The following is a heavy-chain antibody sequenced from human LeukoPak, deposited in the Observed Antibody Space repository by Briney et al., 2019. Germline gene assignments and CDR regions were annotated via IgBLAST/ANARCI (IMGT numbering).Heavy chain of an antibody. J-gene: IGHJ4*02. CDR2: TYYRSKWYN. Sequence: SQTLSLTCAISGDSVSSNSAAWNWIRQSPSRGLEWLGRTYYRSKWYNEYAASMKSRINVNPDTSKNQFSLQLFSVTPEDTAVYYCARLENWVFDYWGQGTLVTVSS. D-gene: IGHD7-27*01. CDR1: GDSVSSNSAA. V-gene: IGHV6-1*01. CDR3: ARLENWVFDY.